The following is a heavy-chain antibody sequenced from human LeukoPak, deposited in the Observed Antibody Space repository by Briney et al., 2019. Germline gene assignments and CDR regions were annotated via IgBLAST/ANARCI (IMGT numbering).Heavy chain of an antibody. V-gene: IGHV3-43*02. CDR3: AKDMSPPYYYDSSVLSYAFDI. CDR1: GFTFDDYA. Sequence: GGSLRLSCAASGFTFDDYAMHWVRQAPGKGLEWVSLISGDGGSTYYADSVKGRFTISRDNSKNSLYLQMNSLRTEGTALYYCAKDMSPPYYYDSSVLSYAFDIWGQGTMVTVSS. J-gene: IGHJ3*02. CDR2: ISGDGGST. D-gene: IGHD3-22*01.